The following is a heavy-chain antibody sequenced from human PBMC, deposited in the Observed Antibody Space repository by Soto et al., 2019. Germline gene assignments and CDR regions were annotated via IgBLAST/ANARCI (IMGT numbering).Heavy chain of an antibody. CDR1: GFTFSSYA. CDR2: ISGSGGST. V-gene: IGHV3-23*01. CDR3: AKGASSHDYYYYYMDV. J-gene: IGHJ6*03. Sequence: GSLRLSCAASGFTFSSYAMSWVRQAPGKGLEWVSAISGSGGSTYYADSVKGRFTISRDNSKNTLYLQTNSLRAEDTAVYYCAKGASSHDYYYYYMDVWGKGTTVTVSS. D-gene: IGHD6-13*01.